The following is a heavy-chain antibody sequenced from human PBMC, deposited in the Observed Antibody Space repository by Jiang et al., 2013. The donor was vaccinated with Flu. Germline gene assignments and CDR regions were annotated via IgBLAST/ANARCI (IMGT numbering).Heavy chain of an antibody. CDR2: ISGSGGGT. CDR1: GFTFSSYA. V-gene: IGHV3-23*01. D-gene: IGHD6-13*01. J-gene: IGHJ4*02. Sequence: VQLLESGGGLVQPGGSLRLSCAASGFTFSSYAMSWVRQAPGKGLEWVSGISGSGGGTYYADSVKGRFTISRDNSKSTLYLQMNSLRAEDTAVYYCAKDPAEQQLVRDFDYWGQGTLVIVSS. CDR3: AKDPAEQQLVRDFDY.